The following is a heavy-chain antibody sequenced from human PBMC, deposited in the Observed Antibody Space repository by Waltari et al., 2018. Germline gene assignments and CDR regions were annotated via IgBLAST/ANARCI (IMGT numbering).Heavy chain of an antibody. J-gene: IGHJ4*02. V-gene: IGHV1-18*04. CDR3: ATDNLNAFHN. Sequence: PGASVKVSCRASGYSFTSVGISWVRLAPGQGLEWVGWVSPLNGKTNYAQNVQDRVTMTTDTSTSTAYMELRSLRFDDTAVYFCATDNLNAFHNWGQGTLVTVSS. CDR1: GYSFTSVG. D-gene: IGHD1-20*01. CDR2: VSPLNGKT.